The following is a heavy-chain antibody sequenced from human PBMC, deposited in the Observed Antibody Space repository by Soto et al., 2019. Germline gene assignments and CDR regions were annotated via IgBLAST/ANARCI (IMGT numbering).Heavy chain of an antibody. Sequence: QVQLQESGPGLVKPSQTLSLTCTVSGGSISSGNYYWSWIRQPPGKGLEWIGFISYSGTTHYSAPLRSRVSISVDTSKNQFSLDLSSVTAADTAVYYCATMGTPVTGLYYFDYWGQGPLVTVSS. J-gene: IGHJ4*02. CDR3: ATMGTPVTGLYYFDY. V-gene: IGHV4-30-4*01. CDR2: ISYSGTT. CDR1: GGSISSGNYY. D-gene: IGHD4-17*01.